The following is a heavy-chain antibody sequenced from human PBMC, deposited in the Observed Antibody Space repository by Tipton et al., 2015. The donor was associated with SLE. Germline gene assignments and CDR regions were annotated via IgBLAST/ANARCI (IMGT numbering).Heavy chain of an antibody. D-gene: IGHD2-2*01. CDR3: AREGVGYQLFPDYYYYYMDV. V-gene: IGHV4-34*01. Sequence: TLSLTCAVYGGSFSGYYWSWIRQPPGKGLEWIGEINHSGSTNYNPSLKSRVTISVDTSKNQFSLKLSSVTAADTAVYYCAREGVGYQLFPDYYYYYMDVWGKGTTVTVSS. CDR2: INHSGST. J-gene: IGHJ6*03. CDR1: GGSFSGYY.